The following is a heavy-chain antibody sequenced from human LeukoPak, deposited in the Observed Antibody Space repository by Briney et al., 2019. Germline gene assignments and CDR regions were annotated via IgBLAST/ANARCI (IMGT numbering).Heavy chain of an antibody. V-gene: IGHV3-30-3*01. D-gene: IGHD3-22*01. Sequence: PGRSLRLSCAASGFTFGSYAMHWVRQAPGKGLEWVAVISYDGSNKYYADSVKGRFTISRDNSKNTLYLQMNSLRAEDTAVYYCAREGHYDSSGSPDYWGQGTLVTVSS. CDR2: ISYDGSNK. CDR1: GFTFGSYA. CDR3: AREGHYDSSGSPDY. J-gene: IGHJ4*02.